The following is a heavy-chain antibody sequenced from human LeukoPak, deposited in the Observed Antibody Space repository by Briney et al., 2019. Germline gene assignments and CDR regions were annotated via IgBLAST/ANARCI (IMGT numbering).Heavy chain of an antibody. CDR3: AYSSYQRH. CDR1: GGSFSGYY. D-gene: IGHD3-22*01. J-gene: IGHJ1*01. V-gene: IGHV4-34*01. Sequence: SETLSLTCAVYGGSFSGYYWSWIRQPPGKGLEWIGEINHGGLTNYNPSLKSRVTISVDTSKNQFSLKLSSVTAADTAVYYCAYSSYQRHWGQGTLVTVSS. CDR2: INHGGLT.